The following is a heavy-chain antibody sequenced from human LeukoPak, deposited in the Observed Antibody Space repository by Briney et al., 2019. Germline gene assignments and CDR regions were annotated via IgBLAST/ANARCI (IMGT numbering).Heavy chain of an antibody. CDR2: INHSGST. Sequence: SETLSLTCAVYGGSFSGYYWSWIRQPPGKGLEWIGEINHSGSTNYNPSLKSRVTISVDTSKNQFSLKLSSVTAADTAVYYCARAPPYNILTGYRLFDYWGQGTLVTVSS. CDR1: GGSFSGYY. D-gene: IGHD3-9*01. V-gene: IGHV4-34*01. CDR3: ARAPPYNILTGYRLFDY. J-gene: IGHJ4*02.